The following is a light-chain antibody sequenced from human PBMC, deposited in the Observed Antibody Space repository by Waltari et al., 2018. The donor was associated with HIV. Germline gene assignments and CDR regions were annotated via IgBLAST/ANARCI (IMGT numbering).Light chain of an antibody. V-gene: IGLV2-18*02. CDR2: EVK. CDR3: SSYKNNNTLV. J-gene: IGLJ1*01. CDR1: SSDIGAYNR. Sequence: QSALTQPPYVSASPGQSVTISCTGTSSDIGAYNRVSWYLQPPGTAPKVIIYEVKNRPSGVPDRFSGSKSGSTASLTISGLQAEDEADYFCSSYKNNNTLVFGTGTKVTVL.